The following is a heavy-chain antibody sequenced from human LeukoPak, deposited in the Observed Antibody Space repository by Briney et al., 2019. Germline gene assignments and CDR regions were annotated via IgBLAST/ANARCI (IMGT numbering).Heavy chain of an antibody. CDR2: IIWNGGST. D-gene: IGHD4-17*01. J-gene: IGHJ3*02. V-gene: IGHV3-20*04. Sequence: GGSLRLSCAASGFTFDDYGMSWVRQAPGKGRERVSGIIWNGGSTGYADSVKGRFTISRDNAKNSLYLQLNSLRAEDTALYYCARASYGDKVAFDIWGQGTMVTVSS. CDR3: ARASYGDKVAFDI. CDR1: GFTFDDYG.